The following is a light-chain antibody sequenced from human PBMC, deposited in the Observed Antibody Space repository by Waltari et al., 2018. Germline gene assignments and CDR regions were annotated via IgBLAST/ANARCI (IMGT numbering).Light chain of an antibody. CDR2: DAS. V-gene: IGKV3-20*01. CDR1: QSVSSSY. CDR3: QQYGSSTYT. Sequence: IVLTHSPGTLSLSPGVRAPLSCRARQSVSSSYLAWYQQKPGQAPRLLIYDASSRATGIPDRFSGSGSGTDFTLTISRLEPEDFAVYYCQQYGSSTYTFGQGTKLEIK. J-gene: IGKJ2*01.